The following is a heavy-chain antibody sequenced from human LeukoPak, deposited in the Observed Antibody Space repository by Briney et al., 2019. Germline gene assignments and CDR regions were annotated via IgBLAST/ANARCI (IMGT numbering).Heavy chain of an antibody. CDR1: GFTFSSYA. CDR3: ARDKRYYGSGSYFDY. D-gene: IGHD3-10*01. Sequence: GRSLRLSCAASGFTFSSYAMHGVRQAPGKGLEWVAVISYDGSNKYYADSVKGRFTISRDNSKNTLYLQMNSLRAEDTAVYYCARDKRYYGSGSYFDYWGQGTLVTVSS. V-gene: IGHV3-30*07. J-gene: IGHJ4*02. CDR2: ISYDGSNK.